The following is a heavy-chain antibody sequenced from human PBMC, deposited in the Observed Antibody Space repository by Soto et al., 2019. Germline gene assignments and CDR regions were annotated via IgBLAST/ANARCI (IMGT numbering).Heavy chain of an antibody. Sequence: PVGSLRLSCAASGFTFSSYGMHWVRQAPGKGLEWVAVIWYDGSNKYYADSVKGRFTISRDNSKNTLYLQMNSLRAEDTAVYYCARDLAVKVYYYGMDVWGQGTTVNVSS. V-gene: IGHV3-33*01. D-gene: IGHD3-16*01. CDR2: IWYDGSNK. CDR3: ARDLAVKVYYYGMDV. J-gene: IGHJ6*02. CDR1: GFTFSSYG.